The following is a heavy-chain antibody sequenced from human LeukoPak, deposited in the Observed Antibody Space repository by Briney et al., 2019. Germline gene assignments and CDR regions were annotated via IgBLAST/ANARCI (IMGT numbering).Heavy chain of an antibody. J-gene: IGHJ4*02. V-gene: IGHV3-43*02. Sequence: GGSLRLSCAASGFTFDDYAMHWVRQAPGKGLEWVSLISGDGGSTYYADSVKGRFTISRDNSKNSLYLQMNSLRTEDTALYYRARGYSSGVIDYWGQGTLVTVSS. CDR1: GFTFDDYA. CDR3: ARGYSSGVIDY. CDR2: ISGDGGST. D-gene: IGHD6-19*01.